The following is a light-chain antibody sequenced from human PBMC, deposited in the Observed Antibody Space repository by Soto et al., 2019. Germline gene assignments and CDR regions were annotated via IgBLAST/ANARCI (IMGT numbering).Light chain of an antibody. CDR2: NNN. CDR3: AAWDDSLNGLV. CDR1: SSNIGSNT. Sequence: QSVLTQPPSASGTPGQRVTISCSGSSSNIGSNTVNWYQQLPGTAPKLLIYNNNQRPSVVPYRFSGSKSGTSASLAISGLQSEDDADYYCAAWDDSLNGLVFGTGTKLTVL. V-gene: IGLV1-44*01. J-gene: IGLJ1*01.